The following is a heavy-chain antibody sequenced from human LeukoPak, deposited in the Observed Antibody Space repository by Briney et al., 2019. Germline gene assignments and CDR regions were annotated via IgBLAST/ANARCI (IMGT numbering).Heavy chain of an antibody. Sequence: PSETLSLTCTAPGGSISSYYWRWIRQPPGKGLEGIGDIYYSGSTNYNPSLKSRVTISVDTSKNQFSLKLSSVTAADTAVYYCARESGGGYDHDAFDIWGQGTMVIVSS. D-gene: IGHD5-12*01. J-gene: IGHJ3*02. CDR1: GGSISSYY. CDR2: IYYSGST. V-gene: IGHV4-59*01. CDR3: ARESGGGYDHDAFDI.